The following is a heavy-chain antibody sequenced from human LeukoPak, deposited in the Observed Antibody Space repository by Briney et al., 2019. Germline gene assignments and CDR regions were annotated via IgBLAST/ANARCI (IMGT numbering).Heavy chain of an antibody. CDR1: GGTFSTYA. J-gene: IGHJ5*02. Sequence: GASVKVSCKASGGTFSTYAISWVRQAPGQGLEWMGGIIPILGTANYAQEFKGRVTITADEFTGTAYMELSSLRSEDTAVFYCASNTNYYENTGHYVLGSWGQGTLVTVSS. CDR2: IIPILGTA. V-gene: IGHV1-69*13. CDR3: ASNTNYYENTGHYVLGS. D-gene: IGHD3-22*01.